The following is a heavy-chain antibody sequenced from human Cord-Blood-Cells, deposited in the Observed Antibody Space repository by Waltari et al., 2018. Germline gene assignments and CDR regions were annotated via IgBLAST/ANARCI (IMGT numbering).Heavy chain of an antibody. J-gene: IGHJ5*02. Sequence: QVQLQESGPGLVKPSETLSLTCTVSGDSISSYYWSWIRQPPGKGLEWIGYIYYSGSTNYHPSLKSRVTISVDTSKNQFSLKLSSVTAADTAMYYCARSPITMVRVVIGWFDPWGQGTLVTVSS. CDR2: IYYSGST. CDR1: GDSISSYY. D-gene: IGHD3-10*01. V-gene: IGHV4-59*01. CDR3: ARSPITMVRVVIGWFDP.